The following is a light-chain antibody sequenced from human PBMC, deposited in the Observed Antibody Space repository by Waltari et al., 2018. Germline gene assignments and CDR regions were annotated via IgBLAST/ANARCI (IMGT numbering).Light chain of an antibody. CDR3: LQRSLWPWT. CDR1: QTVSTY. J-gene: IGKJ1*01. Sequence: IVLTQSPATLSLSPGERATLSCRASQTVSTYLAWFQQKPGQAPRLLIYDESTRAPGIPARFSGSGSGTDFSLTLSSLEPEDFAVYYCLQRSLWPWTFGQGTKVAVK. CDR2: DES. V-gene: IGKV3-11*01.